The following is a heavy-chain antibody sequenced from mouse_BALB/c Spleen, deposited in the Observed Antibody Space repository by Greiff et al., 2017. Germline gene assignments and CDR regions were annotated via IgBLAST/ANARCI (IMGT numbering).Heavy chain of an antibody. J-gene: IGHJ3*01. V-gene: IGHV1-80*01. D-gene: IGHD1-1*01. CDR3: ARSGITTVAPWFAY. CDR1: GYAFSSYW. CDR2: IYPGDGDT. Sequence: VKLQESGAELVRPGSSVKISCKASGYAFSSYWMNWVKQRPGQGLEWIGQIYPGDGDTNYNGKFKGKATLTADKSSSTAYMQLSSLTSEDSAVYFCARSGITTVAPWFAYWGQGTLVTVSA.